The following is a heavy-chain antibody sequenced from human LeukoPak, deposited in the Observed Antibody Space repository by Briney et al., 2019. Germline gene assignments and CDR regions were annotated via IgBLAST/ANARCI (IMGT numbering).Heavy chain of an antibody. CDR3: ARVSAVAGSLDGAFDI. CDR2: INTNTGNA. V-gene: IGHV7-4-1*02. Sequence: ASVKVSCKASGYTFTSYTMNWVRQAPGQGLEWMGWINTNTGNATYAQGFTGRFVFSLDTSVSTTYLQISSLKAEDTAVYYCARVSAVAGSLDGAFDIWGQGTMVTVSS. D-gene: IGHD6-19*01. CDR1: GYTFTSYT. J-gene: IGHJ3*02.